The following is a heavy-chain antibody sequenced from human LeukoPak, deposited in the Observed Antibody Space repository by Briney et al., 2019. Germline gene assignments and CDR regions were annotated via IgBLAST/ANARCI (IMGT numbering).Heavy chain of an antibody. CDR1: GFTVSSNY. Sequence: GGSLRLSCAASGFTVSSNYMSWVRQAPGKGLEWVSVIYSGGSTYYADSVKGRFTISRDNSKNTLYLQMNSLRAEDTAVYSCASTQYSYGSMDVWGKGTTVTISS. V-gene: IGHV3-53*01. J-gene: IGHJ6*03. CDR3: ASTQYSYGSMDV. D-gene: IGHD5-18*01. CDR2: IYSGGST.